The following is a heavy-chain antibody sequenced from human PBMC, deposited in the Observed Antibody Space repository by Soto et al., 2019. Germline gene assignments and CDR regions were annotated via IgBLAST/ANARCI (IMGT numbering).Heavy chain of an antibody. Sequence: EVPLVESGGGLVQPGGSLRLSCAASGFTFSTYWMTWVRQAPGEGLEWVANIKQDGTEKYYADSVKGRFTISRDNAKNSLYLQMNSLRAADTAVYYCATRNWNFARDYWGQGTLVTVSS. V-gene: IGHV3-7*01. CDR3: ATRNWNFARDY. D-gene: IGHD1-7*01. CDR1: GFTFSTYW. CDR2: IKQDGTEK. J-gene: IGHJ4*02.